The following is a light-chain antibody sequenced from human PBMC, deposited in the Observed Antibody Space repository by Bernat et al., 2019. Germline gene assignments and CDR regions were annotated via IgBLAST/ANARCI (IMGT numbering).Light chain of an antibody. CDR1: SSDVGGYNY. CDR2: EVS. CDR3: SSYAGSNNYV. J-gene: IGLJ1*01. Sequence: QSALTQPPSASGSPGQSVTISCTGTSSDVGGYNYVSWYQQHPDKAPKLIISEVSKRPSGVPDRFSGSKSGNTASLTFSGLQAEDEADYYCSSYAGSNNYVFGTGTKVTVL. V-gene: IGLV2-8*01.